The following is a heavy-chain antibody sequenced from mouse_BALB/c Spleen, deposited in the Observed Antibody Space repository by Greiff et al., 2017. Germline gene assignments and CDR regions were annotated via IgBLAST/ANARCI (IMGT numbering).Heavy chain of an antibody. V-gene: IGHV5-17*02. CDR3: AREDGYQDYAMDY. CDR2: ISSGSSTI. J-gene: IGHJ4*01. Sequence: EVQLVESGGGLVQPGGSRKLSCAASGFTFSSFGMHWVRQAPEKGLEWVAYISSGSSTIYYADTVKGRFTISRDNPKNTLFLQMTSLRSEDTAMYYCAREDGYQDYAMDYWGQGTSVTVSS. D-gene: IGHD2-3*01. CDR1: GFTFSSFG.